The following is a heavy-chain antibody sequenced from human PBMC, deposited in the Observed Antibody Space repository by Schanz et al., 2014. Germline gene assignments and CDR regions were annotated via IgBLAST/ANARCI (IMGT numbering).Heavy chain of an antibody. CDR1: GASISGSSDY. J-gene: IGHJ3*02. CDR2: IYYTGTT. CDR3: ARRDNYLSAFDI. V-gene: IGHV4-39*01. Sequence: QLQLQESGPGLVKPSETLSLACTVSGASISGSSDYWGWIRQSPGKGLEWIGNIYYTGTTYYNPPLKSRVSIPVDTSKNQVPLKLTSVTAADTAVFYCARRDNYLSAFDIWGQGTMVTVSS. D-gene: IGHD4-4*01.